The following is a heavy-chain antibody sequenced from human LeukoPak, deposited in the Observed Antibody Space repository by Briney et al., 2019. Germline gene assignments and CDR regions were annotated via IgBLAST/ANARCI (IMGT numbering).Heavy chain of an antibody. CDR3: ARDPYYYDRVYYFDY. CDR2: INPSGGST. J-gene: IGHJ4*02. D-gene: IGHD3-22*01. CDR1: GYTFTSYY. V-gene: IGHV1-46*01. Sequence: ASVEVSCKASGYTFTSYYMHWVRQAPGQGLEWMGIINPSGGSTSYAQKFQGRVTMTRDTSTSTVYMELSSLRSEDTAVYYCARDPYYYDRVYYFDYWGQGTLVTVSS.